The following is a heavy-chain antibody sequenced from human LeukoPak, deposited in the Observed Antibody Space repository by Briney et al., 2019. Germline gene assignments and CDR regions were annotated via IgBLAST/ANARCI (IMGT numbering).Heavy chain of an antibody. CDR1: GYTFTSYG. Sequence: ASVKVSCKASGYTFTSYGISWVRQAPGQGLEWMGWISAHNGNTNYAQKLQGRVTMTTDTSTSTAYMELRSLRSDDTAVYYCARDLDSSSWSSGSGYWGQGTLVTVSS. CDR2: ISAHNGNT. CDR3: ARDLDSSSWSSGSGY. V-gene: IGHV1-18*01. J-gene: IGHJ4*02. D-gene: IGHD6-13*01.